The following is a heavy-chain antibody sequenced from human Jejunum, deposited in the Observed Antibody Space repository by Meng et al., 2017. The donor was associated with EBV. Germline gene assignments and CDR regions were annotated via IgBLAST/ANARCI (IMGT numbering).Heavy chain of an antibody. Sequence: QGSGPGPVKPAEAPSLTCTVSGGSISSSSYYWGWIRQPPGKGLEWIGTYYNSGSTYYNPSLKSRVTISVDTSKNQFSLKLISVTAADTAAYYCARQGPSGRTFDYWGQGTLVTVSS. CDR1: GGSISSSSYY. CDR2: YYNSGST. D-gene: IGHD1-26*01. V-gene: IGHV4-39*01. J-gene: IGHJ4*02. CDR3: ARQGPSGRTFDY.